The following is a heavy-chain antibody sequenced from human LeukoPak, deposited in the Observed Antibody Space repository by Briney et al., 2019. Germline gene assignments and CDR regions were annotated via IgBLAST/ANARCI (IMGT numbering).Heavy chain of an antibody. Sequence: SETLSLTCTVSGGSISSSSYYWGWIRQPPGKGLEWIGSIYYSVSTYYNPSLKSRITISVDTSKNQFSLKLSSVTAADTAVYYCAIGVRWGAFDIWGQGTMVTVSS. CDR3: AIGVRWGAFDI. CDR1: GGSISSSSYY. D-gene: IGHD3-10*02. CDR2: IYYSVST. J-gene: IGHJ3*02. V-gene: IGHV4-39*01.